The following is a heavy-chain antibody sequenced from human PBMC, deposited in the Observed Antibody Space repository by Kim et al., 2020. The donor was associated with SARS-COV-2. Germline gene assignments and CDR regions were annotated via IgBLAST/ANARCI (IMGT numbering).Heavy chain of an antibody. CDR1: GYTFTSYG. J-gene: IGHJ6*03. CDR2: ISAYNGNT. V-gene: IGHV1-18*01. CDR3: ARAPEQYYDFWRTRGYYYMDV. D-gene: IGHD3-3*01. Sequence: ASVKVSCKASGYTFTSYGISWVRQAPGQGLEWMGWISAYNGNTNYAQKLQGRVTMTTDTSTSTAYMELRSLRSDDTAVYYCARAPEQYYDFWRTRGYYYMDVWGKGTTVTVSS.